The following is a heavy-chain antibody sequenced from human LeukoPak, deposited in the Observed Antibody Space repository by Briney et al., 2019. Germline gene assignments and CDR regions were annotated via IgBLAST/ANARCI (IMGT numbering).Heavy chain of an antibody. Sequence: AAVMVSSTASGYTFTSYVMHWVRQATGQRIEWMGWINAGNGNTKYSQKFQGRVTITRDTSASTAYMELSSLRSEDTAVYYCARSYYDSSGYSPYYYYYGTDVWGQGTTVTVSS. CDR3: ARSYYDSSGYSPYYYYYGTDV. J-gene: IGHJ6*02. V-gene: IGHV1-3*01. CDR2: INAGNGNT. D-gene: IGHD3-22*01. CDR1: GYTFTSYV.